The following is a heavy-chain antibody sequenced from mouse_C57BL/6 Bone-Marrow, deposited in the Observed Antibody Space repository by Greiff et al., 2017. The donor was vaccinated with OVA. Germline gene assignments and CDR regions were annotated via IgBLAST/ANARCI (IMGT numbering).Heavy chain of an antibody. CDR3: ARSLGRDYFDY. CDR2: IRNKANGYTT. V-gene: IGHV7-3*01. D-gene: IGHD4-1*01. Sequence: DVKLVESGGGLVQPGGSLSLSCAASGFTFTDYYMSWVRQPPGKALEWLGFIRNKANGYTTEYSASVKGRFTISRDNSQSILYLQMNALRAEDSATYYCARSLGRDYFDYWGQGTTLTVSS. J-gene: IGHJ2*01. CDR1: GFTFTDYY.